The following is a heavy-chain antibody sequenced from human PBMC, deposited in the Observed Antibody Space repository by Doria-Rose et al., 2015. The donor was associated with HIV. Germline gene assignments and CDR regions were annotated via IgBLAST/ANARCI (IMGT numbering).Heavy chain of an antibody. Sequence: SETLSLTCTVPSGSLSSSRYYWGWIRQPPGKGLEWIGSIYYSPSTFYNPSLKSRITISRDTSKNQFPLRLSSVTAADTAIYFCARGPAYGGSSWRDVFETWGRGTLVTVSS. J-gene: IGHJ3*02. V-gene: IGHV4-39*06. CDR1: SGSLSSSRYY. CDR2: IYYSPST. CDR3: ARGPAYGGSSWRDVFET. D-gene: IGHD2-15*01.